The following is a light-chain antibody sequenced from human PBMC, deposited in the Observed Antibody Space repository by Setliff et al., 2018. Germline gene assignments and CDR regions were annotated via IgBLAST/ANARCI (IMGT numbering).Light chain of an antibody. V-gene: IGLV2-14*03. CDR2: DVS. J-gene: IGLJ1*01. CDR3: SSYITSRTPPHV. CDR1: SSDIGVYNY. Sequence: QSALAQAASVSGSPGQSITISCTGTSSDIGVYNYVSWYQQHPGKAPKLMIYDVSRRPSGVSNRFSGSKSGNTASLTISGLQPEDEADYYCSSYITSRTPPHVFGAGTKVTV.